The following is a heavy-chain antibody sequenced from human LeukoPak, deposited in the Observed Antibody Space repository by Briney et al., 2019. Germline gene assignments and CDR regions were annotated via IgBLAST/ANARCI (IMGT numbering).Heavy chain of an antibody. CDR1: GYTLTELS. J-gene: IGHJ5*02. D-gene: IGHD1-1*01. CDR2: INPNSGGT. Sequence: ASVKVSCKVSGYTLTELSMFWVRQAPGKGLEWMGWINPNSGGTNYAQRFQGRVTMTRDTSISTAYMELSRLRSDDTAVYYCARSARTTKNWFDPWGQGTLVTVSS. CDR3: ARSARTTKNWFDP. V-gene: IGHV1-2*02.